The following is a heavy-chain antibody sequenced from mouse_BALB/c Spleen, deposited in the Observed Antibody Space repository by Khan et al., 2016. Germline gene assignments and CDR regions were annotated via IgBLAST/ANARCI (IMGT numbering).Heavy chain of an antibody. J-gene: IGHJ4*01. V-gene: IGHV5-6-5*01. CDR3: AREENAMDY. CDR1: GFTFSSYA. Sequence: EVQLVESGGGLVKPGGSLKLSCAASGFTFSSYAMSWVRQTPEKRLHWVASISSGGSTYYPDSVKGRLTISRDNARNILYLQMSSLRSEDTAMYYCAREENAMDYWGQGTSVTVSS. CDR2: ISSGGST.